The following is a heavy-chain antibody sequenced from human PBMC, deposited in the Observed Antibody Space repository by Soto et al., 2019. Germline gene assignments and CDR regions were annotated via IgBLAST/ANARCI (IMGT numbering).Heavy chain of an antibody. CDR3: ARDPPTGTTLDWADS. Sequence: EVQLVESGGGLVKPGGSLRLSCAASGFSFSSDSMGWVRQAPGKGLEWVSSISSSGSFKNYADSVKGRFTISRDNAKNSLYLQMSGLKDEDTAMYYCARDPPTGTTLDWADSWGQGTLVTVSS. D-gene: IGHD1-7*01. CDR1: GFSFSSDS. J-gene: IGHJ4*02. V-gene: IGHV3-21*01. CDR2: ISSSGSFK.